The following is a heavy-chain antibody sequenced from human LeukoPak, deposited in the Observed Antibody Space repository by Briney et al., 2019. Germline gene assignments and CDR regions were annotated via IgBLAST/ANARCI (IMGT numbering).Heavy chain of an antibody. D-gene: IGHD3-10*01. V-gene: IGHV3-66*01. J-gene: IGHJ5*02. CDR1: GGSISSSSYY. Sequence: ETLSLTCTVSGGSISSSSYYWGWIRQPPGKGLEWVSVIYSGGSTYYADSVKGRFTISRDNSKNTLYLQMNSLRAEDTAVYYCARGHSSNYYGSGSYWFDPWGQGTLVTVSS. CDR3: ARGHSSNYYGSGSYWFDP. CDR2: IYSGGST.